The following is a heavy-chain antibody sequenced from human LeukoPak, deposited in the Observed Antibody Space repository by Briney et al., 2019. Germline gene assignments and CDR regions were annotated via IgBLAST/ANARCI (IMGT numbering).Heavy chain of an antibody. D-gene: IGHD1-26*01. CDR1: GGSISSSSYY. CDR2: IYTSGST. Sequence: PSETLSLTCTVSGGSISSSSYYWSWIRQPAGKGLEWIGRIYTSGSTNYNPSLKSRVTMSVDTSKNQFSLKLSSVTAADTAVYYCARGGGDGGATFDYWGQGTLVTVSS. J-gene: IGHJ4*02. V-gene: IGHV4-61*02. CDR3: ARGGGDGGATFDY.